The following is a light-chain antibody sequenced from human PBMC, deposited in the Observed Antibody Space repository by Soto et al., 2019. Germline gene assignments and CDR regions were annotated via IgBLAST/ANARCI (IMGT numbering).Light chain of an antibody. V-gene: IGLV2-14*01. CDR3: SSYTTSTTVV. Sequence: QSALTQPASVSGSPGQSITISCTGTNSDVGAHNLVSWYQHHPGKAPRLMISEVTNRPSGVSNRFSASKSGNTASLTISGLQAEDEADYYCSSYTTSTTVVFGGGTKLTVL. CDR2: EVT. J-gene: IGLJ2*01. CDR1: NSDVGAHNL.